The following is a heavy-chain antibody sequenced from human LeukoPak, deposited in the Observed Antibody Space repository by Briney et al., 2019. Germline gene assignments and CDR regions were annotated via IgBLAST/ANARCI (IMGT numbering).Heavy chain of an antibody. J-gene: IGHJ4*02. CDR1: GFIFSNYG. Sequence: PGGSLRLSCAAFGFIFSNYGIYWVRQAPGKGLEWVAVISYDGSNKYYADSVKGRFTISRDNSKNTLYLQMNSLRTEDTAVYYCAKIRAPYCSGGDCASSESLDYWGQGTLVTVSS. CDR3: AKIRAPYCSGGDCASSESLDY. V-gene: IGHV3-30*18. D-gene: IGHD2-15*01. CDR2: ISYDGSNK.